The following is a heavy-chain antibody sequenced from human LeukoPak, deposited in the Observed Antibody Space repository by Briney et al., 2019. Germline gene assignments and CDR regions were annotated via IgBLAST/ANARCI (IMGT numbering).Heavy chain of an antibody. D-gene: IGHD6-13*01. V-gene: IGHV4-34*01. CDR2: INHSGST. Sequence: PSETLSLTCAVYGGSFSGYYWSWIRQPPGKGLEWIGEINHSGSTNYNPSLKSRVTISVDTSKNQFSLKLSSVTAADTAVYYCARRWLGRIAAGEPSDYWGQGTLVTVSS. CDR3: ARRWLGRIAAGEPSDY. CDR1: GGSFSGYY. J-gene: IGHJ4*02.